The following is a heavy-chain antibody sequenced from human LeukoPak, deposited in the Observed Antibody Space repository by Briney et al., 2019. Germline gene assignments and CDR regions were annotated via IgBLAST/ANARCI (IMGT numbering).Heavy chain of an antibody. V-gene: IGHV4-59*08. Sequence: SETLSLTCTVSGGSLSSSYWSWIRQPPGWGMEWIGYSYYTGNTNYSPSLKSRVTISFATSKNQFSLKLRSVTATDTAVYYCARRVYNRGLYDLGAFDLWGQGTMVTVSS. CDR1: GGSLSSSY. J-gene: IGHJ3*01. CDR2: SYYTGNT. CDR3: ARRVYNRGLYDLGAFDL. D-gene: IGHD3-16*02.